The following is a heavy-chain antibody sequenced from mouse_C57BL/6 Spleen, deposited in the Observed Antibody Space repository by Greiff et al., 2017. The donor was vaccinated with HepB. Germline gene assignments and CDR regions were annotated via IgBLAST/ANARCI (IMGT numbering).Heavy chain of an antibody. CDR2: ISNGGGST. D-gene: IGHD2-10*01. CDR3: ARPYYGNYGYFDV. J-gene: IGHJ1*03. Sequence: EVHLVESGGGLVQPGGSLKLSCAASGFTFSDYYMYWVRQTPEKRLEWVAYISNGGGSTYYPDTVKGRFTISRDNAKNTLYLQMSRLKSEDTAMYYCARPYYGNYGYFDVWGTGTTVTVSS. CDR1: GFTFSDYY. V-gene: IGHV5-12*01.